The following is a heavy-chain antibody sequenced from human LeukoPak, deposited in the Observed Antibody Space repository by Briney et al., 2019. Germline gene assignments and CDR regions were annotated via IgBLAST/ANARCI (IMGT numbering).Heavy chain of an antibody. V-gene: IGHV1-8*01. CDR3: ARGFRRAPVTSPGY. CDR1: GYIFTSYD. D-gene: IGHD4-17*01. Sequence: ASVKVSCKASGYIFTSYDIYWVRQATGQGLEWMGWMNPNSGNTGYAQKFQGRVTMTRNTSISTAYMELSSLKSEDTAVYYCARGFRRAPVTSPGYWGQGTLVTVSS. CDR2: MNPNSGNT. J-gene: IGHJ4*02.